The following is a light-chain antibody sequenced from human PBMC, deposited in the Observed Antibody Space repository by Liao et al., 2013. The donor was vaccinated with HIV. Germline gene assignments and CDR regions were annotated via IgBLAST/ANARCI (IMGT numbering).Light chain of an antibody. CDR2: QDS. V-gene: IGLV3-1*01. CDR3: QVWDSISDLV. J-gene: IGLJ2*01. CDR1: KLGDKY. Sequence: SYDLTQSSSVSVSPGQTASITCSGDKLGDKYVCWYQKKAGQSPLLVIYQDSKRPSGIPERFSGSNSDNTPTLTVSGTQAVDEADYFCQVWDSISDLVFGGGTKVTVL.